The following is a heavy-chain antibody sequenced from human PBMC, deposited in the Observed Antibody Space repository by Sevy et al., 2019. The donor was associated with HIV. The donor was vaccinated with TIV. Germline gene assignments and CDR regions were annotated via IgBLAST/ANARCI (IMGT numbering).Heavy chain of an antibody. J-gene: IGHJ4*02. CDR1: GYTFTSYY. CDR2: INPSGDST. D-gene: IGHD5-12*01. Sequence: ASVKVSCKASGYTFTSYYMHWVRQAPGQGLEWMGIINPSGDSTSYAQKFQGRVTMTRDTSTSTVYMELSSLRSEDTAVYYCARALRSGIVATIDSALNYWGQGTLVTVSS. CDR3: ARALRSGIVATIDSALNY. V-gene: IGHV1-46*01.